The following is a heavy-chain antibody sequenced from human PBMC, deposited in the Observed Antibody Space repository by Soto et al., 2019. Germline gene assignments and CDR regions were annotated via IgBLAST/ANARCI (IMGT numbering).Heavy chain of an antibody. Sequence: LSLTCTVSGGSISSGGYYWSWIRQHPGKGLEWIGYIYYSGSTYYNPSLKSRVTISVDTSKNQFSLKLSSVTAADTAVYYCARYRRSSRHHDYWGQGTLVTVSS. CDR2: IYYSGST. CDR3: ARYRRSSRHHDY. J-gene: IGHJ4*02. V-gene: IGHV4-31*03. D-gene: IGHD6-13*01. CDR1: GGSISSGGYY.